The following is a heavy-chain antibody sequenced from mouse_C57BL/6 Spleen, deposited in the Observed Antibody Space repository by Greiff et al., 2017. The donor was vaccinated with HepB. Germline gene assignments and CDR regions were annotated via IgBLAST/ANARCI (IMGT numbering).Heavy chain of an antibody. V-gene: IGHV1-80*01. J-gene: IGHJ1*03. Sequence: QVQLQQSGAELVKPGASVKISCKASGYAFSSYWMNWVKQRPGKGLEWIGQIYPGDGDTNYNGKFKGKATLTADKSSSTAYMQLSSLTSEDSAVYFCARGGLLPLWYFDVWGTGTTVTVSS. CDR1: GYAFSSYW. CDR2: IYPGDGDT. CDR3: ARGGLLPLWYFDV. D-gene: IGHD2-3*01.